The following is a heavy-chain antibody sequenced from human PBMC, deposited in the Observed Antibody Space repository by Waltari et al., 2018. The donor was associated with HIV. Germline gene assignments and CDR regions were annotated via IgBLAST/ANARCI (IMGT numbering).Heavy chain of an antibody. J-gene: IGHJ3*02. CDR1: GGSISSSSYY. CDR2: IYYSGST. CDR3: ARDLEPNPQDIVVVTAKNAFDI. Sequence: QLQLQESGPGLVKPSETLSLTCTVSGGSISSSSYYWGWIRQPPGKGLEWIGSIYYSGSTYYNPSLKSRVTISVDTSKNQFSLKLSSVTAADTAVYYCARDLEPNPQDIVVVTAKNAFDIWGQGTMVTVSS. V-gene: IGHV4-39*07. D-gene: IGHD2-21*02.